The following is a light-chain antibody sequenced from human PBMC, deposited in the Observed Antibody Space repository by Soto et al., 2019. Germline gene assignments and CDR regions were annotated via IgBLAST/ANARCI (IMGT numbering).Light chain of an antibody. CDR1: QSISIW. Sequence: DIQITHSPSTLSASVLYRVTITCRASQSISIWLAWYQQKPGKAPKLLIFAASSLQSGVPSRFSGSGSGTDFTLTVSSLQPEDFATYYCQQSYTSRITFGLGTRLEIK. CDR3: QQSYTSRIT. V-gene: IGKV1-39*01. J-gene: IGKJ5*01. CDR2: AAS.